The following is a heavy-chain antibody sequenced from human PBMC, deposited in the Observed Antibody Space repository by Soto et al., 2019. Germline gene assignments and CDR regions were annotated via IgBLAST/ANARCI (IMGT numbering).Heavy chain of an antibody. CDR3: ARGAGIAVAGTIENFDY. CDR1: GYTFSSYA. D-gene: IGHD6-19*01. J-gene: IGHJ4*02. V-gene: IGHV1-69*13. Sequence: SVKVSCKASGYTFSSYAISWVRQAPGQGLEWMGGIIPIFGTANYAQKFQGRVTITADESTSTAYMELSSLRSEDTAVYYCARGAGIAVAGTIENFDYWGQGTLVTVSS. CDR2: IIPIFGTA.